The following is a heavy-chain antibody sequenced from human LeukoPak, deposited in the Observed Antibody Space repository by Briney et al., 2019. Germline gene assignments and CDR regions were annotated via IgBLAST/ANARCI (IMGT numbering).Heavy chain of an antibody. J-gene: IGHJ4*02. CDR3: ARGIPVAGNDY. CDR2: INPNSGAT. CDR1: GYTFTGYY. V-gene: IGHV1-2*02. D-gene: IGHD6-19*01. Sequence: GASVKVSCKASGYTFTGYYMHWVRQAPGQGLEWMGWINPNSGATNYAQKFQGRVTMTRDTSISTAYMELSRLRSDDTAVYYCARGIPVAGNDYWGQGTLVTVSS.